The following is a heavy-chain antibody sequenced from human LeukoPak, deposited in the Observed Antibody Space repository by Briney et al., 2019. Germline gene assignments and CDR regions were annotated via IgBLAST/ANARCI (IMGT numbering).Heavy chain of an antibody. Sequence: GGSLRLSCAASGFTFSSYAMSWVRQAPGKGLEWVSSIVSSSGVRTYYADSVKGRFSISRDNSKNTLYLQMNSLRPEDTAVYYCARSRDGYNFYFDYWGQGTLVTVSS. V-gene: IGHV3-23*01. CDR2: IVSSSGVRT. CDR3: ARSRDGYNFYFDY. CDR1: GFTFSSYA. D-gene: IGHD5-24*01. J-gene: IGHJ4*02.